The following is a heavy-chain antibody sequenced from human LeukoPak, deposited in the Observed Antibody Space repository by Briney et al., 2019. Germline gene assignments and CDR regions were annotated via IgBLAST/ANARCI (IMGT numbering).Heavy chain of an antibody. CDR2: IYPCDSDV. Sequence: GGSLKISFKGSGYSFATYWIGWVRPMPGRGLEWMGIIYPCDSDVIYSPSFQGQVTISADKSITTAYLQWNNLKASDTAIYYCGRHKAGIVVTGPLFDYWGQGALVTDSS. CDR1: GYSFATYW. J-gene: IGHJ4*02. V-gene: IGHV5-51*01. CDR3: GRHKAGIVVTGPLFDY. D-gene: IGHD6-19*01.